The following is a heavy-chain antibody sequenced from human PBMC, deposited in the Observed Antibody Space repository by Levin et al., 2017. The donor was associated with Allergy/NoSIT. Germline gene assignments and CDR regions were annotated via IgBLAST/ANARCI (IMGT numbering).Heavy chain of an antibody. V-gene: IGHV3-7*01. D-gene: IGHD2/OR15-2a*01. CDR3: ATHSYYRLDY. CDR1: GFTFNNYW. Sequence: PGGSLRLSCAASGFTFNNYWMGWVRQFPVRQPPGKGLEWVANVSPDGKTKYYLGSVKGRFTISRDNAENSLYLQMDSLTAEDAAVYYCATHSYYRLDYWGHGTLVTVSS. CDR2: VSPDGKTK. J-gene: IGHJ4*01.